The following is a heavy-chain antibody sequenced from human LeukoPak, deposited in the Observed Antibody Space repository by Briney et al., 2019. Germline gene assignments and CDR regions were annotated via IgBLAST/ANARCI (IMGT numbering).Heavy chain of an antibody. CDR3: ARTAGRTFDY. CDR1: GGTFSTSA. D-gene: IGHD6-6*01. V-gene: IGHV1-69*05. J-gene: IGHJ4*02. Sequence: SSVKVSCKASGGTFSTSAISWVRQAPGQGLEWMGVIVPMFETENYAQKFQGRVTMTRDTSTSTVYMELSSLRSEDTAVYYCARTAGRTFDYWGQGTLVTVSS. CDR2: IVPMFETE.